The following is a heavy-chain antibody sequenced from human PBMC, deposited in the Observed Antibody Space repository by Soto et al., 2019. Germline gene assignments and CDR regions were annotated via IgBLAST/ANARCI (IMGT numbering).Heavy chain of an antibody. CDR2: IDWDDDK. CDR3: ARILGPQYYFDY. J-gene: IGHJ4*02. Sequence: SGPTLVNPTQTLTLTCTFSGFSLSTSGMCVSWIRQPPGKALEWLALIDWDDDKYYSTSLKTRLAISKDTSKNQVVLTMTNMDPVDTATYYCARILGPQYYFDYWGQGTLVTVSS. V-gene: IGHV2-70*01. CDR1: GFSLSTSGMC.